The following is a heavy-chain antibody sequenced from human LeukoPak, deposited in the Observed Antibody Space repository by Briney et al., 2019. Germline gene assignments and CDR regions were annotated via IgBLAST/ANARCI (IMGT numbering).Heavy chain of an antibody. Sequence: SETRSLTCTVSGVSIVSIHSYWGWIRQSPRTGLEWIGNIYSSGSTYYNPSLKSRVTISIDTSENQFSLKLTSVTAADTAVYYCARKREGATTGIDYWGQGTLVTVSS. V-gene: IGHV4-39*07. J-gene: IGHJ4*02. D-gene: IGHD1-26*01. CDR1: GVSIVSIHSY. CDR2: IYSSGST. CDR3: ARKREGATTGIDY.